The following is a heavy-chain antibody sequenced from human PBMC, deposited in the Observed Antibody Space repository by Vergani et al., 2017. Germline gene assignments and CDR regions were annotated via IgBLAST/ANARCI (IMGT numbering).Heavy chain of an antibody. CDR2: INHSGST. Sequence: QVQLQQWGAGLLKPSETLSLTCAVYGGSFSGYYWSWIRQPPGKGLEWIGEINHSGSTNYNPSLKSRVTISVDTSKNQLSLKLSPVTAADAADYYWARGVTGTTTGAYYFDYWGQGTLVTVSS. J-gene: IGHJ4*02. CDR1: GGSFSGYY. D-gene: IGHD1-7*01. V-gene: IGHV4-34*01. CDR3: ARGVTGTTTGAYYFDY.